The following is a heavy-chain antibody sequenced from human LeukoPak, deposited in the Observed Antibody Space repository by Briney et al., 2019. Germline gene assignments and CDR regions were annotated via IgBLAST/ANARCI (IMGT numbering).Heavy chain of an antibody. Sequence: SQTLSLTCTVSGGSISSGSYYWSWIRQPAGKGLEWIGHLYTSGSTNYNPSLKSRVTISVDTSKNQFSLKLSSVTAADTAVYYCAREVSGTWIHPTWFDPWGQGTLVTVSS. D-gene: IGHD5-18*01. CDR3: AREVSGTWIHPTWFDP. CDR1: GGSISSGSYY. J-gene: IGHJ5*02. CDR2: LYTSGST. V-gene: IGHV4-61*09.